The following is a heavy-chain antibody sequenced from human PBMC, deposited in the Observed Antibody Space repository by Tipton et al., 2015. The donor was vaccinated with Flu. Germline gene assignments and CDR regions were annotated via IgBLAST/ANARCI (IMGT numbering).Heavy chain of an antibody. Sequence: SLRLSCAASGFTFSSYAMHWVCQAPGMGLEFVSAISSNGDNTYYANSAKGRFTISRDNSKNTLYLQMGSLRVDDMAVYYCARGMNTGLVDVWGQGTTVTVSS. CDR1: GFTFSSYA. J-gene: IGHJ6*02. CDR2: ISSNGDNT. D-gene: IGHD1-14*01. CDR3: ARGMNTGLVDV. V-gene: IGHV3-64*01.